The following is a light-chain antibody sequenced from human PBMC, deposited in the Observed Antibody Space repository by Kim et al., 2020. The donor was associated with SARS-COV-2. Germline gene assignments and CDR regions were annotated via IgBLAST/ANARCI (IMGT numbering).Light chain of an antibody. CDR3: VLYMGSGISV. CDR2: STN. V-gene: IGLV8-61*01. CDR1: SGSVSTSYY. Sequence: GGTVTLTCGFSSGSVSTSYYPSWSQQTPGQAPRTLIYSTNTRSSGVPDRFSGSILGNKAALTITGAQADDESDYYCVLYMGSGISVFGGGTKLTVL. J-gene: IGLJ2*01.